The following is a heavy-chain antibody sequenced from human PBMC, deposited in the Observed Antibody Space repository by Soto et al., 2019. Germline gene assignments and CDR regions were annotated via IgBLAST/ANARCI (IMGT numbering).Heavy chain of an antibody. J-gene: IGHJ3*02. CDR1: GGSISSSSYY. Sequence: PSETLSLTCTVSGGSISSSSYYWGWIRQPPGKGLEWIGSIYYSGSTYYNPSLKSRVTISVDTSKNQFSLKLSSVTAADTAVYYCARHILLVGGWYVLGVFDIWGQGSMVPVSS. CDR3: ARHILLVGGWYVLGVFDI. CDR2: IYYSGST. D-gene: IGHD6-19*01. V-gene: IGHV4-39*01.